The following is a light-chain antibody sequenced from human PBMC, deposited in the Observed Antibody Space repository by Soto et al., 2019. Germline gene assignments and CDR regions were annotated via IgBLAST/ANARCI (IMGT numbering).Light chain of an antibody. V-gene: IGLV2-14*01. Sequence: QSALTQPASVSGSPGQSITISCTGTSSDVGGYNYVSWYQQHTGKAPKLMIYDVSNRPSGVYNRFSGSKSGNTASLTISGLQAEDEADYYCSSYTSSSTKVFGGGTKLTVL. J-gene: IGLJ2*01. CDR3: SSYTSSSTKV. CDR1: SSDVGGYNY. CDR2: DVS.